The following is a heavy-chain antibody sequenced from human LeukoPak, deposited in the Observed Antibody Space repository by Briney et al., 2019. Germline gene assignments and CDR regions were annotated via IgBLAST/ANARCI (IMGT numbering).Heavy chain of an antibody. CDR3: ARNWGSGGSYLFDF. J-gene: IGHJ4*02. CDR1: GGSSSGFY. CDR2: VYNTEYN. D-gene: IGHD6-19*01. Sequence: SETLSLTCTVSGGSSSGFYWSWIRQPPGKGLEWAGYVYNTEYNSYNPSLKSRVSISFDTSKNQFSLSLASVTDADTAVYYCARNWGSGGSYLFDFWGPGTLVTVSS. V-gene: IGHV4-59*12.